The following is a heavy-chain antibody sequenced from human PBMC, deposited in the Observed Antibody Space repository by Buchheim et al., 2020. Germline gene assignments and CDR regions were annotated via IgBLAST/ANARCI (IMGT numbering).Heavy chain of an antibody. V-gene: IGHV3-23*01. CDR2: INGGAFTT. Sequence: EVQLLESGGGLVQPGGSLRLSCAASGFTFSNFAMVWVRQAPGKGLEWVSGINGGAFTTRYADSVKGRFTISRDNSKKTLYLQLNSLRVEDTAVYYCAKHGGGTTIGSPNGFDSWGQGTL. CDR3: AKHGGGTTIGSPNGFDS. J-gene: IGHJ4*02. CDR1: GFTFSNFA. D-gene: IGHD1-7*01.